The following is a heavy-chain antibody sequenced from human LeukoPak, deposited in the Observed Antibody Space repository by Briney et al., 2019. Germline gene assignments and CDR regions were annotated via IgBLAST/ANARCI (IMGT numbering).Heavy chain of an antibody. CDR3: ARRSSGTSGLDY. CDR1: GFVFNNYG. J-gene: IGHJ4*02. D-gene: IGHD1-26*01. CDR2: MWTDGSKK. Sequence: GKSLRLSCAASGFVFNNYGMHWVRQAPGKGLEWVAVMWTDGSKKSYADSVKGRFTFTRDNSKNMLYLQMDSLRADDTAVYYCARRSSGTSGLDYWGQGILVTVSS. V-gene: IGHV3-33*01.